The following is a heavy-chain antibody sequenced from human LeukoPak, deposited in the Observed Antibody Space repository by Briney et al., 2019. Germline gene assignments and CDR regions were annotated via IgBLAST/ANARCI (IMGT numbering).Heavy chain of an antibody. J-gene: IGHJ4*02. CDR1: GFTVSSNY. Sequence: GGSLRLSCAASGFTVSSNYMSWVRQAPGKGLEWVSVIYSGGSTYYADSVKGRFTISRDNAKNTLYLQMNSLRAEDTAIYYCAKRWTRVQLWGFDYWGQGTLVTVSS. CDR2: IYSGGST. CDR3: AKRWTRVQLWGFDY. V-gene: IGHV3-53*01. D-gene: IGHD5-18*01.